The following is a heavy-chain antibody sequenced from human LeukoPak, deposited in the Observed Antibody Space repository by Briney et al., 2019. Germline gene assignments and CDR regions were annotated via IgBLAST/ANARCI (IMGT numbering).Heavy chain of an antibody. Sequence: KPSETLSLTCTVSGGSISTNSYYWGWIRQPPGKGLEWFGSIYYSGSTYYNPSLKSRVTISVDTSKNQFSLKLNSLTAADTAVYYCASSPGPMDVWGKGTTVTVSS. V-gene: IGHV4-39*07. CDR2: IYYSGST. CDR1: GGSISTNSYY. J-gene: IGHJ6*04. CDR3: ASSPGPMDV.